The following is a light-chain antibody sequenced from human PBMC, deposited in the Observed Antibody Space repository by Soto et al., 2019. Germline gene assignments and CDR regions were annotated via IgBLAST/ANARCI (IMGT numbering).Light chain of an antibody. Sequence: QTVVTQEPSFSVSPVRTVTLTCGLSSGSVSTSYYPSWYQQTPGQAPRTLIYSTNTRSSGVPERFSGSILGNKAALAITGAQADDESDYYCVLYMGSGVWVFGGGTKLTVL. CDR2: STN. J-gene: IGLJ3*02. V-gene: IGLV8-61*01. CDR1: SGSVSTSYY. CDR3: VLYMGSGVWV.